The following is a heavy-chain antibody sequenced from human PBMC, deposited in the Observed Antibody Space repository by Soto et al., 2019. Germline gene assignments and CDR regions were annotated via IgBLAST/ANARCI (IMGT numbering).Heavy chain of an antibody. CDR2: IKSKTDGGTT. CDR3: TTALMITFGGVIVSHFDY. Sequence: SVSNAWMNWVRQAPGKGLEWVGRIKSKTDGGTTDYAASVKGRFTISRDDSKNTLYLQMNSLKTEDTAVYYCTTALMITFGGVIVSHFDYWGQGTLVTVSS. D-gene: IGHD3-16*02. V-gene: IGHV3-15*07. J-gene: IGHJ4*02. CDR1: SVSNAW.